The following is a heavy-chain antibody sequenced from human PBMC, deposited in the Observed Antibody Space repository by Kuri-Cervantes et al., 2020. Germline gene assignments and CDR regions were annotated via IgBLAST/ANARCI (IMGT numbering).Heavy chain of an antibody. V-gene: IGHV3-11*04. Sequence: GESLKISCAASGFTFSDYYMSWIRQAPGKGLEWVSYISSSGSTIYYADSVKGRFTISRDNAKNSLYLQMNSLRAEDTAVYYCAKHYYYGSGRPFDYWGQGTLVTVSS. D-gene: IGHD3-10*01. J-gene: IGHJ4*02. CDR2: ISSSGSTI. CDR1: GFTFSDYY. CDR3: AKHYYYGSGRPFDY.